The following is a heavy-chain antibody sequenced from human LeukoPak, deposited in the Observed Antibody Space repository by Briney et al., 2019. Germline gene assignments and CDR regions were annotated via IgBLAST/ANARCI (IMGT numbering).Heavy chain of an antibody. CDR1: GGSISSSSYY. Sequence: SGTLSLTCTVSGGSISSSSYYWGWIRQPPGKGLEWIGSIYYSGSTYYNPSLKSRVTISVDTSKNQFSLKLSSVTAADTAVYYCARHDEYRGSYSWFDPWGQGTLVTVSS. CDR2: IYYSGST. V-gene: IGHV4-39*01. CDR3: ARHDEYRGSYSWFDP. D-gene: IGHD1-26*01. J-gene: IGHJ5*02.